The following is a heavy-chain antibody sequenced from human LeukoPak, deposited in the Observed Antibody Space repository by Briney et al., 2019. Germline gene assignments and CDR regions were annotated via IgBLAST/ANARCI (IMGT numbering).Heavy chain of an antibody. Sequence: ASVKVSCKASRYTFTSYYMHWVRQAPGQGLEWMGIINPSGGSTSYAQKFQGRVTMTRDTSTSTVYMELSSLRSEDTAVYYCARTGVVTRVFDYWGQGTLVTVSS. J-gene: IGHJ4*02. V-gene: IGHV1-46*01. CDR1: RYTFTSYY. CDR2: INPSGGST. D-gene: IGHD2-21*02. CDR3: ARTGVVTRVFDY.